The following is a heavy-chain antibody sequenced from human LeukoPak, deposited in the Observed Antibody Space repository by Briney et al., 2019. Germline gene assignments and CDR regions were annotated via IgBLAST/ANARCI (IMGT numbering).Heavy chain of an antibody. CDR2: IYYSGST. Sequence: SETLSLTCTVSGGSISSSSYYWGWIRQPPGKGLEWIGSIYYSGSTNYNPSLKSRVTISVDTSKNQFSLKLSSVTAADTAVYYCARKIGIYEGEGYFDYWGQGTLVTVSS. CDR3: ARKIGIYEGEGYFDY. CDR1: GGSISSSSYY. V-gene: IGHV4-39*07. J-gene: IGHJ4*02. D-gene: IGHD3-16*01.